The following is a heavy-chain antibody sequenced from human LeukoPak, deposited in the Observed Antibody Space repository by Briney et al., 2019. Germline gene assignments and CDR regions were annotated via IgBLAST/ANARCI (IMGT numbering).Heavy chain of an antibody. J-gene: IGHJ4*02. CDR2: SKSKTDGVTT. CDR1: GFSFSNAW. D-gene: IGHD2-21*02. V-gene: IGHV3-15*01. CDR3: TAIMTEDY. Sequence: GGSLRLSCAASGFSFSNAWMAWVRQAPGKGLEWVGRSKSKTDGVTTDYAAPVKGRFTISRDDSKSTLYLQMNSLKTEDTAVYYCTAIMTEDYWGQGTLVTVSS.